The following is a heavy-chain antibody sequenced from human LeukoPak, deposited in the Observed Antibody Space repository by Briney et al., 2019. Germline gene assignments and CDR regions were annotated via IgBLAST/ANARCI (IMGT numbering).Heavy chain of an antibody. J-gene: IGHJ5*02. D-gene: IGHD2-2*01. CDR2: IIPIFGTA. CDR1: GGTFSSYA. Sequence: SVKVSCKASGGTFSSYAISWVRQAPGQGLEWMGGIIPIFGTANYAQKFQGRVTITADESTSTAYMELSSLRSGDTAVYYCAREYCSSTSCYADWFDPWGQGTLVTVSS. CDR3: AREYCSSTSCYADWFDP. V-gene: IGHV1-69*01.